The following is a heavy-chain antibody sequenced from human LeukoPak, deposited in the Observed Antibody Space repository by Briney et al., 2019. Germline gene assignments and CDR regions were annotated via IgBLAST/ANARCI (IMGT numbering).Heavy chain of an antibody. CDR2: IYHSGST. CDR3: ARNFGERWDYSNNNWFDP. CDR1: GYSISSGYY. D-gene: IGHD4-11*01. J-gene: IGHJ5*02. V-gene: IGHV4-38-2*02. Sequence: PSETLSLTCTVSGYSISSGYYWGWIRQPPGKGLEWIGSIYHSGSTYYNPSLKSRVTISVDTSKNQFSLKLSSVTAADTAVYYCARNFGERWDYSNNNWFDPWGQGTLVTVSS.